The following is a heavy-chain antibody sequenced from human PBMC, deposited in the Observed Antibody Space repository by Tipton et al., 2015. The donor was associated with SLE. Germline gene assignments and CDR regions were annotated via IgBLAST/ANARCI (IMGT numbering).Heavy chain of an antibody. V-gene: IGHV4-38-2*01. CDR2: IYHSGST. J-gene: IGHJ6*02. CDR3: ARYCSSTSCSYYYYYGMDV. CDR1: GGSFSGYY. D-gene: IGHD2-2*01. Sequence: GSLRLSCAVYGGSFSGYYWGWIRQPPGKGLEWIGSIYHSGSTYYNPSLESRVTISVDTSKNQFSLKLSSVTAADTAVYYCARYCSSTSCSYYYYYGMDVWGQGTTVTVSS.